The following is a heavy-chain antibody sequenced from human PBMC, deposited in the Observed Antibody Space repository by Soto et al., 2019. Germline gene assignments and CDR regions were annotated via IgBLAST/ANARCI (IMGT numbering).Heavy chain of an antibody. V-gene: IGHV3-15*07. CDR3: TPLALKYSSGWYECSD. CDR1: GFTFSNVW. D-gene: IGHD6-19*01. Sequence: EVQLVESGGGLVKPGGSLRLSCAASGFTFSNVWMNWVRQAPGKGLEWVGRIKSKTDGGTTDYAAPVKGRFTISRDDSKNTLYLQMNSLKPEDTAVYYCTPLALKYSSGWYECSDWGQGTLVTVSS. CDR2: IKSKTDGGTT. J-gene: IGHJ4*02.